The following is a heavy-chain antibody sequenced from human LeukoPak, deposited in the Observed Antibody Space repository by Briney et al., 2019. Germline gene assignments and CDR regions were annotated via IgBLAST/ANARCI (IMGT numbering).Heavy chain of an antibody. J-gene: IGHJ5*02. Sequence: SDTLSLTCTVSGYSISCGYYWGWTPHPPGKGLEWIGTIYYTEPVYYPPPLKSRDTITVDKSKNQFSLRLRYVTAADTAVYYCATGGGDNGPWGQGTLVTVSS. CDR1: GYSISCGYY. CDR2: IYYTEPV. D-gene: IGHD1-1*01. V-gene: IGHV4-38-2*02. CDR3: ATGGGDNGP.